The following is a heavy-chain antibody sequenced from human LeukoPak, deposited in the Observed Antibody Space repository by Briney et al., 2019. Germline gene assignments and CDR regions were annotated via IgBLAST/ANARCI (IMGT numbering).Heavy chain of an antibody. D-gene: IGHD3-22*01. V-gene: IGHV3-9*01. J-gene: IGHJ4*02. CDR1: GFTFDDYA. Sequence: GGSLRPSCAASGFTFDDYAMHWVRQAPGKGLEWVSGISWNSGSIGYADSVKGRFTISRDNAKNSLYLQMNSLRAEDTALYYCAKDEDYYDSSGYFLYWGQGTLVTVSS. CDR2: ISWNSGSI. CDR3: AKDEDYYDSSGYFLY.